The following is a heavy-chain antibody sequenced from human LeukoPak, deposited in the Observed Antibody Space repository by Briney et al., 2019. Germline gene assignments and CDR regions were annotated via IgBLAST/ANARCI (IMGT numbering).Heavy chain of an antibody. J-gene: IGHJ5*02. V-gene: IGHV1-69*05. CDR3: ARAVLIYRSSYENWFDP. CDR1: GGTFSSYA. D-gene: IGHD6-13*01. CDR2: IIPIFGTA. Sequence: SVKVSCKASGGTFSSYAISWVRQAPGQGLEWMGGIIPIFGTAKYAQKFQGRVTITTDESTNTAYMELSSLRSEDTAVYYCARAVLIYRSSYENWFDPWGQGTLVTVSS.